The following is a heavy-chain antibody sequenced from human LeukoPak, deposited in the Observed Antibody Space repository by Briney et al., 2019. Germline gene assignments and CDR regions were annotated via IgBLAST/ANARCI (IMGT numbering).Heavy chain of an antibody. V-gene: IGHV4-39*07. J-gene: IGHJ4*02. CDR2: IYYSGST. CDR3: ARDLGGSYYYPFDY. CDR1: GGSISSSSYY. Sequence: SETLSLTCTVSGGSISSSSYYWGWIRQPPGKGLEWIGSIYYSGSTYYNPSLKSRVSISIDTSKNQFSLKLSSVTAADTAVYYCARDLGGSYYYPFDYWGQGTLVTVSS. D-gene: IGHD1-26*01.